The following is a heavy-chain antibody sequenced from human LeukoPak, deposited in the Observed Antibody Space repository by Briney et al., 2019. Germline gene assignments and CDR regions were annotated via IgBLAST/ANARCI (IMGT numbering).Heavy chain of an antibody. Sequence: QPGGSLRLSCAASGFTFSRYRMSWVRQAPGEGLEWVANIKEDGRERYYVDSVKGRFTISRDNAKSSLFLQMNSLRAEPTAVYYCVRDFAYGERDCWGQGTLVTVSS. D-gene: IGHD4-17*01. CDR1: GFTFSRYR. J-gene: IGHJ4*01. V-gene: IGHV3-7*01. CDR3: VRDFAYGERDC. CDR2: IKEDGRER.